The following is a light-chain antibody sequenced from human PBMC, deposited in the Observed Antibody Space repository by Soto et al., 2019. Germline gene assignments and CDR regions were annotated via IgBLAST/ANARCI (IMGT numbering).Light chain of an antibody. V-gene: IGKV3-11*01. J-gene: IGKJ2*01. CDR2: DAS. CDR1: QSVSGS. CDR3: QQRSNWVYT. Sequence: EIVLTQSPATLSLSPGERATLSCRASQSVSGSLAWYQQKPGQAPRLLIYDASNSATGIPARFSGSGSGTDFTLTISSLEPEDFALYSCQQRSNWVYTFGQGTKLEIK.